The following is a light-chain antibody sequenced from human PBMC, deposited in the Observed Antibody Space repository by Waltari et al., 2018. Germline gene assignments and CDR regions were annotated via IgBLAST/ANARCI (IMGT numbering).Light chain of an antibody. Sequence: DIQMTQSPSTLSASVGDRVIITCRASQNINTNLAWYQQKPGGGPKVLIHKTSKLESGVPSRFSGSRSGTEFTLTISSLQPDDFATYYCQQYNSYPVIFGGGTTVEIK. J-gene: IGKJ4*01. CDR3: QQYNSYPVI. V-gene: IGKV1-5*03. CDR2: KTS. CDR1: QNINTN.